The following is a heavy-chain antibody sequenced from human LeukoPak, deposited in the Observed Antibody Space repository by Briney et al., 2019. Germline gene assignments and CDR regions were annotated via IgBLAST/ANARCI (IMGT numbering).Heavy chain of an antibody. Sequence: SVKFSCEASGVTFSSYGINWVRLAPGQGLDWIGSIIPMLDRADYAQKFRGRVALTAHKSTTTVYMELSRMRYDETAVYLCASGEQYDSSGYSSGAFHMWGLGTMVTVSS. D-gene: IGHD3-22*01. V-gene: IGHV1-69*04. CDR2: IIPMLDRA. CDR3: ASGEQYDSSGYSSGAFHM. J-gene: IGHJ3*02. CDR1: GVTFSSYG.